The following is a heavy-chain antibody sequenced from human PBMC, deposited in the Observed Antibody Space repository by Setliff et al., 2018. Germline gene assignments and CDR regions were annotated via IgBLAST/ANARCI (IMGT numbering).Heavy chain of an antibody. J-gene: IGHJ4*02. D-gene: IGHD4-17*01. CDR2: INQDGSGK. CDR3: SRDLQGSGDYVVDY. Sequence: PGGSLRLSCAASGFTFSSYWMTWVRQAPGKGPEWVGNINQDGSGKQYVDSVKSRFTISRDNAENSLTLQMNSLRVEDTAVYYCSRDLQGSGDYVVDYWGQGTLVTVSS. V-gene: IGHV3-7*01. CDR1: GFTFSSYW.